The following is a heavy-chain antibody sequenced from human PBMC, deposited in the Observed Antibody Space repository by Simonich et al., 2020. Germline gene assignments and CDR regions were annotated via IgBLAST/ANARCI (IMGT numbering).Heavy chain of an antibody. CDR2: IGAYNGNT. D-gene: IGHD1-1*01. Sequence: QVQLVQSGAEVKKPGASVKVSCKASGYTFTSYGISWVRKAPGQGLEWMGLIGAYNGNTNYAQKLQGRVNMTTDTSTSTAYMELRSLRSDDTAVYYCARSTTGTTAFDIWGQGTMVTVSS. CDR3: ARSTTGTTAFDI. J-gene: IGHJ3*02. CDR1: GYTFTSYG. V-gene: IGHV1-18*01.